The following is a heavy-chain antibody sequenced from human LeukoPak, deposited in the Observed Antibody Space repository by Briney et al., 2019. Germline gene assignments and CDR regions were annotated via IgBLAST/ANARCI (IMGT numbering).Heavy chain of an antibody. Sequence: PWETLSLTCTVSGGSISSHYWSWIRQPPGKGLEWIGYIYYSGSTNYNPSLKSRVPISVDTSRNQFYLKLSSVTAADSAVYYCARRTGYLNYYYYYYMDVWGNGTTVTVSS. V-gene: IGHV4-59*11. CDR1: GGSISSHY. J-gene: IGHJ6*03. CDR3: ARRTGYLNYYYYYYMDV. D-gene: IGHD3/OR15-3a*01. CDR2: IYYSGST.